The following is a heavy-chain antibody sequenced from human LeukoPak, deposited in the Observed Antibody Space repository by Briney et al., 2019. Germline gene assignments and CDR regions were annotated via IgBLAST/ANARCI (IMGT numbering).Heavy chain of an antibody. V-gene: IGHV5-51*01. Sequence: GESLKISCRGSGYKVTNYWIAWVRQMPGKGLEWMGIVYPADSDTRYSPSFQGQVTMSADKSISTAYLQWNSLKASDTAMYYCARQDIAARPPDAYWGQGTLVTVSS. J-gene: IGHJ4*02. CDR3: ARQDIAARPPDAY. CDR2: VYPADSDT. CDR1: GYKVTNYW. D-gene: IGHD6-6*01.